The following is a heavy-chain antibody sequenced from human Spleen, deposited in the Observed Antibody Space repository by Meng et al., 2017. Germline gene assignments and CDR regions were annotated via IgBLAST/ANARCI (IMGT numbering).Heavy chain of an antibody. CDR3: ARQEVAFDY. V-gene: IGHV6-1*01. Sequence: QCVSVLVKSSQTLSISCAISGDTVSSNSAAWNWHRQSPSRGLEWVGRTYYRSKRYNDYAVSVKSRITINPDTSKNQCSLQLNSVTPEDTAVYYCARQEVAFDYWGQGTLVTVSS. CDR1: GDTVSSNSAA. CDR2: TYYRSKRYN. J-gene: IGHJ4*02.